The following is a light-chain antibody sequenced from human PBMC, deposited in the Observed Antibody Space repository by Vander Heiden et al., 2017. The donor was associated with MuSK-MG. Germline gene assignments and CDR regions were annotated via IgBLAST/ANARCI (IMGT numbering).Light chain of an antibody. J-gene: IGKJ2*01. Sequence: EIVLTQSPATLSLSPGERATLSCRASQSVSSYLAWYQQKPGQAPRLLIYDASNRATGIPARCSGSGSGTDFTLTSSSLEPEDLAVYYCQQRSNWPPAFGQGTKLEIK. CDR3: QQRSNWPPA. CDR1: QSVSSY. V-gene: IGKV3-11*01. CDR2: DAS.